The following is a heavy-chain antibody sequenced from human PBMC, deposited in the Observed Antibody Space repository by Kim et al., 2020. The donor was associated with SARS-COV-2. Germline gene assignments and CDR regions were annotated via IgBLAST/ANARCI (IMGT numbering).Heavy chain of an antibody. V-gene: IGHV3-30*18. CDR1: GFTFSSYG. J-gene: IGHJ4*02. D-gene: IGHD2-2*01. Sequence: GGSLRLSCAASGFTFSSYGMHWVRQAPGKGLEWVAVISYDGSNKYYADSVKGRFTISRDNSKNTLYLQMNSLRAEDTAVYYCAKEQCSSTSCPFDYWGQG. CDR3: AKEQCSSTSCPFDY. CDR2: ISYDGSNK.